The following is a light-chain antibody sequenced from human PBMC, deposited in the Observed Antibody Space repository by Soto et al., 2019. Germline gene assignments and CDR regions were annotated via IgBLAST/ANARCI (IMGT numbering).Light chain of an antibody. V-gene: IGKV3-20*01. CDR3: QQYGSSPWT. CDR1: QSVSSSY. CDR2: GAS. Sequence: EIVMTQSPATLSVSPGGRATLSCRASQSVSSSYLAWCQQKPGQAPRLLIYGASSRATGIPDRFSGSGSGTDFTLTISRLEPEDFAVYYCQQYGSSPWTFGQGTKVDNK. J-gene: IGKJ1*01.